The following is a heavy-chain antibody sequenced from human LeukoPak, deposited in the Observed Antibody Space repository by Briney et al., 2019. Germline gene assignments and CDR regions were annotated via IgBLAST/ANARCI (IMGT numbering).Heavy chain of an antibody. CDR1: GGTFSSYA. CDR2: IIPIFGTA. Sequence: AASVKVSCKASGGTFSSYAISWVRQAPGQGLEWMGGIIPIFGTANYAQKFQGRVTITADESTSTAYMELSSLRSEDTAVYYCASMGWYYGSGYHDYWGQGPLVTVSS. J-gene: IGHJ4*02. CDR3: ASMGWYYGSGYHDY. V-gene: IGHV1-69*13. D-gene: IGHD3-10*01.